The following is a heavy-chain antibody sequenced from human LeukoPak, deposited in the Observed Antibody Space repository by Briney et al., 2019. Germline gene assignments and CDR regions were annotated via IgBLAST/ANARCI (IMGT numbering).Heavy chain of an antibody. V-gene: IGHV1-69*04. Sequence: SVKVSCKASGGTFGSYAISWVRQAPGQGLEWMGRIIPILGIANYAQKFQGRVTITADKSTSTAYMELSSLRSEDTAVYYCARAAVGAAGYFDYWGQGTLVTVSS. CDR2: IIPILGIA. CDR3: ARAAVGAAGYFDY. J-gene: IGHJ4*02. D-gene: IGHD1-26*01. CDR1: GGTFGSYA.